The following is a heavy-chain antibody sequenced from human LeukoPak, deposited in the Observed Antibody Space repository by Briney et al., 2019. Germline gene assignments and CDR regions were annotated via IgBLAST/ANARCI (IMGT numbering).Heavy chain of an antibody. CDR1: GGSISSGSYY. V-gene: IGHV4-61*02. J-gene: IGHJ3*02. D-gene: IGHD5-12*01. CDR2: IYTSGST. CDR3: ARGGYGDAFDI. Sequence: PSEILSLTCTVSGGSISSGSYYWSWIRQPAGKGLEWIGRIYTSGSTNYNPSLKSRVTISVDTSKNQFSLKLSSVTAADTAVYYCARGGYGDAFDIWGQGTMVTVSS.